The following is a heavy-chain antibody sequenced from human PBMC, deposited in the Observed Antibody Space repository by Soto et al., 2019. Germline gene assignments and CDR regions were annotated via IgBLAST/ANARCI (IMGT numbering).Heavy chain of an antibody. CDR3: TRLYNNFKFDP. CDR2: IKSKANNYAT. CDR1: GFTFSGSA. V-gene: IGHV3-73*01. D-gene: IGHD3-10*01. Sequence: LRLSCAISGFTFSGSAIHWVRQASGKGLEWVGRIKSKANNYATAYTASVKGRFTISRDDSRNTAYLQMNSLRADDTAIYYCTRLYNNFKFDPWGQGTLVTVSS. J-gene: IGHJ5*02.